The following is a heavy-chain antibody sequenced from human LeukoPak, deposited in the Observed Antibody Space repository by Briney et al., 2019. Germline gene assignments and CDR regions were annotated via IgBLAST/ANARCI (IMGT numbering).Heavy chain of an antibody. CDR2: ISSSGSTI. J-gene: IGHJ6*02. Sequence: GGSLRLSCAASGFTFSSYEMNWVRQAPGKGLEWVSYISSSGSTIYYADSVKGRFTISRDNAKNSLYLQMNSLRAEDTAVYYCASQYCSGGSCYRLYYYGMDVWGQGTTATVSS. CDR1: GFTFSSYE. CDR3: ASQYCSGGSCYRLYYYGMDV. D-gene: IGHD2-15*01. V-gene: IGHV3-48*03.